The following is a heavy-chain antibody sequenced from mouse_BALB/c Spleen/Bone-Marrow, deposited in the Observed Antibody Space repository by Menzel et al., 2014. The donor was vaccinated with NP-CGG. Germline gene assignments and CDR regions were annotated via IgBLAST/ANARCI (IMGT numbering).Heavy chain of an antibody. CDR2: IYPGDGDT. Sequence: VQLQESGADLVRPGSSVKISCKASGYAFSSYWMNWVKRRPGQGLEWIGQIYPGDGDTNYNGKFKGKATLTADKSSSTAYMQLSSLTSVDSAVYFCARSLYYGSSYPLYAMDYWGQGTLVTVSS. CDR1: GYAFSSYW. CDR3: ARSLYYGSSYPLYAMDY. D-gene: IGHD1-1*01. V-gene: IGHV1-80*01. J-gene: IGHJ4*01.